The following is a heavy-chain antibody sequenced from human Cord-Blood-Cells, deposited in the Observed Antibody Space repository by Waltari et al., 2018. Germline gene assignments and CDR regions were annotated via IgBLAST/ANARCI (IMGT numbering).Heavy chain of an antibody. J-gene: IGHJ6*02. Sequence: QVQLQESGPGLVKPSQTLSPTCTVPGGSISSGGYYWSWIRQHPGKGLEWIGYIYYSGSTYYNPSLKSRVTISVDTSKNQFSLKLSSVTAADTAVYYCARDPGYCSSTSCYGYGMDVWGQGTTVTVSS. CDR3: ARDPGYCSSTSCYGYGMDV. D-gene: IGHD2-2*01. V-gene: IGHV4-31*03. CDR1: GGSISSGGYY. CDR2: IYYSGST.